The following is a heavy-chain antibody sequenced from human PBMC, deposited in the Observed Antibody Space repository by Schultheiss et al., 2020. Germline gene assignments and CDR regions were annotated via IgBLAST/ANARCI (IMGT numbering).Heavy chain of an antibody. V-gene: IGHV3-53*01. CDR3: AKSRGSTLVAGTHY. CDR2: IYSGGST. D-gene: IGHD6-19*01. J-gene: IGHJ4*02. Sequence: GGSLRLSCAASGFTVSSNYMSWVRQAPGKGLEWVSVIYSGGSTYYADSVKGRFTISRDNSRTTVYPQMNSLRAEDTAVYYCAKSRGSTLVAGTHYWGQGTLVTVSS. CDR1: GFTVSSNY.